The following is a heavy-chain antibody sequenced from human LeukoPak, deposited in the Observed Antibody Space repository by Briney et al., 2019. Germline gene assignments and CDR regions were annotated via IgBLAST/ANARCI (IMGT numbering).Heavy chain of an antibody. J-gene: IGHJ4*02. V-gene: IGHV4-30-4*08. CDR1: GFTFSSYS. D-gene: IGHD3-10*01. CDR3: AGLKAQFYNK. CDR2: IHYSGST. Sequence: LRLSCAASGFTFSSYSMNWVRQPPGKGLEWIGNIHYSGSTYYNPSLKSRVTISTDTSKNQFSLKLSSVTATDTAVYFCAGLKAQFYNKWGQGILVTVSS.